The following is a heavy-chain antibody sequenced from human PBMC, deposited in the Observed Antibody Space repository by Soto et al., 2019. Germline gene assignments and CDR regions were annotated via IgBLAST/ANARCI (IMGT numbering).Heavy chain of an antibody. D-gene: IGHD5-12*01. V-gene: IGHV1-3*01. CDR3: SRLCVDIGASIVGTFTYNWFDP. CDR1: GYTFTSYA. Sequence: RASVKVSCKASGYTFTSYAMHWVRQAPGQRLEWMGWINAGNGNTKYTQKFQGRVTITRDTSASTAYMELSSLRSEDTAVYYCSRLCVDIGASIVGTFTYNWFDPWGQGTLVTVSS. CDR2: INAGNGNT. J-gene: IGHJ5*02.